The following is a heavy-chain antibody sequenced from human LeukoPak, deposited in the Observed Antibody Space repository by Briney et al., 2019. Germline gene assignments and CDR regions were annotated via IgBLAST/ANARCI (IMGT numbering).Heavy chain of an antibody. CDR3: ARDPSCDY. CDR2: IYRGGDT. CDR1: GFTVSSNY. Sequence: PGGSLRLSCAASGFTVSSNYMNWIRQAPGKGLEWVSVIYRGGDTYYADSVKGRFTISRDNSKNTLYLQMNSLRAEDTAVYYCARDPSCDYWGQGTLVTVSS. J-gene: IGHJ4*02. V-gene: IGHV3-66*01.